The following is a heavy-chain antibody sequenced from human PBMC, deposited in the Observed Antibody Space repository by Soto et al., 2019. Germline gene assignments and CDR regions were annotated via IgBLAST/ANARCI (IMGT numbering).Heavy chain of an antibody. J-gene: IGHJ6*02. CDR3: ARELGDCSGGSCYTPTSWYYYYGMDV. V-gene: IGHV1-8*01. CDR1: GYTFTSYD. D-gene: IGHD2-15*01. CDR2: MNPSSGNT. Sequence: ASVKVSCKASGYTFTSYDINWVRQATGQGLEWMGWMNPSSGNTSYAQKFQGRVTMTRNTSTSTVYMELSSLRSEDTAVYYCARELGDCSGGSCYTPTSWYYYYGMDVWGQGTTVTVSS.